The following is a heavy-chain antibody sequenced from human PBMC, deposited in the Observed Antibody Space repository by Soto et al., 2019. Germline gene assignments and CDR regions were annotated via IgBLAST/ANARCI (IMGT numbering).Heavy chain of an antibody. Sequence: SETLSLTCAVYGGSFSGYYWSWIRQPPGKGLEWIGEINHSGSTNYNPSLKSRVTISVDTSKNQFSLKLSSVTAADTAVYYCANLREGYSSRWYLGWFDPWGQGTLVTVSS. CDR2: INHSGST. CDR1: GGSFSGYY. V-gene: IGHV4-34*01. J-gene: IGHJ5*02. CDR3: ANLREGYSSRWYLGWFDP. D-gene: IGHD6-19*01.